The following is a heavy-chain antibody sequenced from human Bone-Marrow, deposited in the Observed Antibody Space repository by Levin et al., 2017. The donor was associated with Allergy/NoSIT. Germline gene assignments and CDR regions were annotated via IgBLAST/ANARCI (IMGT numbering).Heavy chain of an antibody. CDR3: ARDWPLPPYFYGSYYHFGLAV. Sequence: KISCKASAGTFINFGISWVRQAPGQGLEWMGGLVPIFGRANYAQKFQGRVTITADESTYTAYMELSSLRSEDTAVYYCARDWPLPPYFYGSYYHFGLAVWGQGTPVTVSS. D-gene: IGHD3-10*01. CDR2: LVPIFGRA. J-gene: IGHJ6*02. CDR1: AGTFINFG. V-gene: IGHV1-69*01.